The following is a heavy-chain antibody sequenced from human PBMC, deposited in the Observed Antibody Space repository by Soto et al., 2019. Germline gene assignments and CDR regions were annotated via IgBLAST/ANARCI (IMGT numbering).Heavy chain of an antibody. V-gene: IGHV1-69*01. D-gene: IGHD3-10*01. CDR1: GGTFSTYG. CDR3: AGGGVRVFHSPSRVDP. J-gene: IGHJ5*02. CDR2: IIPIFGTT. Sequence: QVQLVQSGVEVKKPGSSVKVSCKSSGGTFSTYGFFWVRQAPGQGLEWMGGIIPIFGTTNYAQKFQDTVTITTDETTSTVYMELPSLKAEDTAVYDCAGGGVRVFHSPSRVDPWGQGTLVTVSS.